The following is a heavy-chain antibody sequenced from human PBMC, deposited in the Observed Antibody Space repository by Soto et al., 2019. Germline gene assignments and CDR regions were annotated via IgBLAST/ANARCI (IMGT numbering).Heavy chain of an antibody. J-gene: IGHJ5*02. V-gene: IGHV1-3*01. CDR1: GYTFTSYA. D-gene: IGHD6-13*01. CDR3: VRASAGTHWFDP. CDR2: INAGNGNT. Sequence: ASVKVSCKASGYTFTSYAMHWVRQAPGQRLEWMGWINAGNGNTKYSQKFQGRVTITRDTSASTAYMELSSLRSEDTAVYYCVRASAGTHWFDPWGQGTPVTVPQ.